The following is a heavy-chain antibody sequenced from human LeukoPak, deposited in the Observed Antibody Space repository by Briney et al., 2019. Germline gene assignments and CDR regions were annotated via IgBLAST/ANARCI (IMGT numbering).Heavy chain of an antibody. D-gene: IGHD3-22*01. CDR3: ARGRIGTYYYDSSGYYSPYYFDY. CDR2: LNHSGST. V-gene: IGHV4-34*01. CDR1: GGSFSGYY. J-gene: IGHJ4*02. Sequence: SETLSLTCAVYGGSFSGYYWSWIRQPPGKGLEWIGELNHSGSTNYNPSLKSRVTISVDTSKNQFSLKLSSVTAADTAVYYCARGRIGTYYYDSSGYYSPYYFDYWGQGTLVTVSS.